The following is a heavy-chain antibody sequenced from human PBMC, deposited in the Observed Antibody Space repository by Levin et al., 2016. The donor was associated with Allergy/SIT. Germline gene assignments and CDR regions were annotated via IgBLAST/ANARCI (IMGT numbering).Heavy chain of an antibody. CDR3: EASSSYMDV. CDR2: IKQDGSEK. V-gene: IGHV3-7*03. J-gene: IGHJ6*03. Sequence: GESLKISCAASGFSFSNYWMNWVRQAPGKGLEWVANIKQDGSEKRYVDSVKGRFTISRDNAKNSLYLQMNNLRAEDTAVYYCEASSSYMDVWGKGTTVTVSS. CDR1: GFSFSNYW.